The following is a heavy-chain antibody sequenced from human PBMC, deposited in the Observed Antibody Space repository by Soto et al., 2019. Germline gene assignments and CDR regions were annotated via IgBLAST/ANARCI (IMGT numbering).Heavy chain of an antibody. CDR1: GYTFIRYG. CDR2: ISPYNDYT. D-gene: IGHD3-16*01. V-gene: IGHV1-18*01. Sequence: QVQLAQSANEVKKPGASVRVSCKAAGYTFIRYGIAWVRQAPGQGLEWMGWISPYNDYTVYAQKFQGRVSMTADTSMRTVYMNVRSLKSDDTAVYYCARGGYYDNSWGKLSHYGLDVWGQGTSVSVSS. CDR3: ARGGYYDNSWGKLSHYGLDV. J-gene: IGHJ6*02.